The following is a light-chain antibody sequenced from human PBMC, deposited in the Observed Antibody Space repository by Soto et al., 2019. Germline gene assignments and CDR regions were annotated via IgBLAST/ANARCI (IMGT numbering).Light chain of an antibody. CDR1: QAISNY. CDR2: GAS. Sequence: DIQMSQSPSSLSASVGDTVTVTCRASQAISNYLAWYQQTPGRVPKLLIYGASNLQSGVPSRFSGSGSGTDFTLTIDSLQXEDVATYYCQEYNSAPLTFGGGTKVDIK. V-gene: IGKV1-27*01. J-gene: IGKJ4*01. CDR3: QEYNSAPLT.